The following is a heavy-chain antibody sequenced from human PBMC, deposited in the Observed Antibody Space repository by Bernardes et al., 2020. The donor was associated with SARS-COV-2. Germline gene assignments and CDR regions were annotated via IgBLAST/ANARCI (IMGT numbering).Heavy chain of an antibody. CDR2: IYYSGST. J-gene: IGHJ5*02. V-gene: IGHV4-59*08. Sequence: SETLSLTCTVSGGSISSYYWSWIRQPPGKGLEWIGYIYYSGSTNYNPSLKSRVTISVDTSKNQFSLKLSSVTAADTAVYYCARVPPYCSSTSCYAGWFDPWGQGTLVTVSS. CDR1: GGSISSYY. D-gene: IGHD2-2*01. CDR3: ARVPPYCSSTSCYAGWFDP.